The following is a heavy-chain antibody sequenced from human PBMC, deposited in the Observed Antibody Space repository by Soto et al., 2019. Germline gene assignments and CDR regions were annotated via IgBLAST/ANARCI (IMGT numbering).Heavy chain of an antibody. CDR1: GGTFSRYT. J-gene: IGHJ5*02. CDR3: ARGSTIVRGAPSWFDP. V-gene: IGHV1-69*02. CDR2: IIPIAAIA. D-gene: IGHD3-10*01. Sequence: GASVKVSCKASGGTFSRYTINWVRQAPGQGPEWMGRIIPIAAIANYTQKFQGRVTITVDKSSTTAYMELSSLRSDDTAVYYCARGSTIVRGAPSWFDPWGQGTLVTVSS.